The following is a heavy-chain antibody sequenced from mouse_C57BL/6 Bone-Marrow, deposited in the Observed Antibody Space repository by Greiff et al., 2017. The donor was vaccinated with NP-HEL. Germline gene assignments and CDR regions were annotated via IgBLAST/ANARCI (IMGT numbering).Heavy chain of an antibody. D-gene: IGHD1-1*01. CDR1: GYTFTSYW. V-gene: IGHV1-59*01. J-gene: IGHJ2*01. CDR2: IDPSDSYT. Sequence: VKLQQPGAELVRPGTSVKLSCKASGYTFTSYWMHWVKQRPGQGLEWIGVIDPSDSYTNYNQKFKGKATLTVDTSSSTAYMQLSSLTSEDSAVYYCATYYYGSRLFNYWGQGTTLTVSS. CDR3: ATYYYGSRLFNY.